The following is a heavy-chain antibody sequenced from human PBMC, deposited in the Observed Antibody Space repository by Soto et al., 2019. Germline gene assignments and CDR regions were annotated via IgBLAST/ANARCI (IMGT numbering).Heavy chain of an antibody. J-gene: IGHJ6*02. CDR2: IYYSGST. V-gene: IGHV4-31*03. CDR3: ARDHIPFRGATTSGMDV. D-gene: IGHD1-26*01. CDR1: VGSISSGGYY. Sequence: PSETLSLTCTVSVGSISSGGYYWSWIRQHPGKGLEWIGYIYYSGSTYYNPSLKSRVTISVDTSKNQFSLKLSSVTAADTAVYYCARDHIPFRGATTSGMDVWGQGTTVTVSS.